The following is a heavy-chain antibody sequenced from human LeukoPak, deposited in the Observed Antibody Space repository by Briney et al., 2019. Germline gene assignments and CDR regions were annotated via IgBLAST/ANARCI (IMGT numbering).Heavy chain of an antibody. V-gene: IGHV1-69*04. D-gene: IGHD6-19*01. CDR1: GGTFSSYA. CDR3: ARDSSGYSSGWYRIDY. J-gene: IGHJ4*02. Sequence: SVKVSCKASGGTFSSYAISWVRQGPGQGLEWVGSIIPILGIANYAQKFQGRVTITADKSTSTAYMELSSLRSEDMAVYYCARDSSGYSSGWYRIDYWGQGTLVTVSS. CDR2: IIPILGIA.